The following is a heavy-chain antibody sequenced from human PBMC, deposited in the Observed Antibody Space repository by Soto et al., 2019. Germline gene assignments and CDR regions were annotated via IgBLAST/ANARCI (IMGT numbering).Heavy chain of an antibody. CDR1: GYTFTNYY. D-gene: IGHD4-17*01. CDR3: ARLRTSVTTEDAFDI. Sequence: GESLKISCQGSGYTFTNYYIGWVRQLPGKGLERMGIIYPDDSTTRYGPSFQGQVTISVDKSIDTAFLQWGSLRASDTAMYYCARLRTSVTTEDAFDIWGPGTKVTVSS. V-gene: IGHV5-51*01. CDR2: IYPDDSTT. J-gene: IGHJ3*02.